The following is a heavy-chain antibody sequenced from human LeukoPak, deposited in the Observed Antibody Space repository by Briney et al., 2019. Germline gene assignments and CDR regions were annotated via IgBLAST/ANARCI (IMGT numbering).Heavy chain of an antibody. J-gene: IGHJ4*02. Sequence: GGSLRLSCEGSGFTFSSYAMSWVRQAPGKGLEWVSGISGSGGGTYYADSVKGRFTVSGDKSKNTLYLQMNSLRVEDTAVYYCAKRVGYYFEHWGQGTLVTVSS. CDR2: ISGSGGGT. CDR1: GFTFSSYA. V-gene: IGHV3-23*01. CDR3: AKRVGYYFEH. D-gene: IGHD6-13*01.